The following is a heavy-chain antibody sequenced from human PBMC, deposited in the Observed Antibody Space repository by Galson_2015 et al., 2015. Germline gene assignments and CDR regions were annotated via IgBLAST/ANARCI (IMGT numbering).Heavy chain of an antibody. V-gene: IGHV1-8*01. CDR2: MNPNSGNT. CDR3: ARVNYYDSSGYYLYYYYGMDV. D-gene: IGHD3-22*01. CDR1: GYTFTSYD. Sequence: SVKVSCKASGYTFTSYDINWVRQATGQGLEWMGWMNPNSGNTGYAQKFQGRVTMTRNTSISTAYMELSSLRSEDTAVYYCARVNYYDSSGYYLYYYYGMDVWGQGTTVTVSS. J-gene: IGHJ6*02.